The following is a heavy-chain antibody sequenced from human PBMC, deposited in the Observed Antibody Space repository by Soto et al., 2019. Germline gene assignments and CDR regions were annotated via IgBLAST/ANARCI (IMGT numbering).Heavy chain of an antibody. J-gene: IGHJ4*02. D-gene: IGHD6-19*01. V-gene: IGHV3-21*01. Sequence: GGSLRLSCAASGFTFSSYSMNWVRQAPGKGLEWVSSISSSSSYIYYADSVKGRFTISRDNAKNSLYLQMNSLRAEDTAVYYCARDRIAVAGTMDYWGQGTMVTVYS. CDR1: GFTFSSYS. CDR3: ARDRIAVAGTMDY. CDR2: ISSSSSYI.